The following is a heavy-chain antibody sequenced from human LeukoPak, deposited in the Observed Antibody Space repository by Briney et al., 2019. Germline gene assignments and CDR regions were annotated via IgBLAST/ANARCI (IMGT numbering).Heavy chain of an antibody. D-gene: IGHD5-18*01. Sequence: SLKVSCKASGGTFSSYAISWVRQAPGQGLEWMGGIIPIFGTANYAQKFQGRVTITTDESTSTAYMELSSLRSEDTAVYYCATRGYSYGRYYMDVWGKGTTVTVSS. CDR3: ATRGYSYGRYYMDV. V-gene: IGHV1-69*05. CDR2: IIPIFGTA. J-gene: IGHJ6*03. CDR1: GGTFSSYA.